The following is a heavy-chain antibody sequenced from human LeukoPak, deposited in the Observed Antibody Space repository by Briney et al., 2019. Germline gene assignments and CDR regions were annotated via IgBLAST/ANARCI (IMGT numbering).Heavy chain of an antibody. J-gene: IGHJ4*02. CDR2: IRYDGSNK. V-gene: IGHV3-30*02. Sequence: GGSLRLSCAASGFTFSSYGMHWVRQAPGKGLEWVAFIRYDGSNKYYADSVKGRFTISRDNSKNTLYLQMNSLRAADTALYYCAKDLTTGTLSSDHWGLGTLVTVSS. CDR1: GFTFSSYG. D-gene: IGHD1-1*01. CDR3: AKDLTTGTLSSDH.